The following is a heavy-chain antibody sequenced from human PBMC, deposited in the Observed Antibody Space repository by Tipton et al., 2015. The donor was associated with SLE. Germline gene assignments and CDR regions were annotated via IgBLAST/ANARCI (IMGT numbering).Heavy chain of an antibody. CDR3: ARDLRARSYSTLDDAFVI. V-gene: IGHV4-39*02. Sequence: TLSLTCSVSGVSISTSRYYWGWIRQSPGQGLEWVGRLYAGGSTYFHPPLKSRASISADASKNHFSLNLSSVTAADTAMYYCARDLRARSYSTLDDAFVIWGQGTMVTVSS. CDR1: GVSISTSRYY. CDR2: LYAGGST. D-gene: IGHD1-26*01. J-gene: IGHJ3*02.